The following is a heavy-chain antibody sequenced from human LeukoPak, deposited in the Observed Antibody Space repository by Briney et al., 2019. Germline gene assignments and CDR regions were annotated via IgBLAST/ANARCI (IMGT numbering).Heavy chain of an antibody. CDR3: AKDLYYYDSSGYSDY. J-gene: IGHJ4*02. CDR1: GFTFSSYA. CDR2: ISGSGGST. V-gene: IGHV3-23*01. D-gene: IGHD3-22*01. Sequence: PGGSLRLSCAASGFTFSSYAMSWVRQAPGKGLEWVSAISGSGGSTYYADSVKGRFTISRDNSKNTLYLQMNSLRAEDTAVYYCAKDLYYYDSSGYSDYWGQGTLVTVSS.